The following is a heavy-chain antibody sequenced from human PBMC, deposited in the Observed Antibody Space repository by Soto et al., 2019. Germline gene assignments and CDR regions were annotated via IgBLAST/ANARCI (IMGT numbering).Heavy chain of an antibody. CDR2: ISSSSSYI. Sequence: EVQLVESGGGLVKPGGSLRLSCAASGFTFSSYSMNWVRQAPGKGLEWVSSISSSSSYIYYADSVKGRFTLSRDNAKNSLYLQMNSLRAEDTAVYYCARAEGIAVGRAEYFQHWGQGTLVTVYS. CDR3: ARAEGIAVGRAEYFQH. D-gene: IGHD6-19*01. CDR1: GFTFSSYS. J-gene: IGHJ1*01. V-gene: IGHV3-21*01.